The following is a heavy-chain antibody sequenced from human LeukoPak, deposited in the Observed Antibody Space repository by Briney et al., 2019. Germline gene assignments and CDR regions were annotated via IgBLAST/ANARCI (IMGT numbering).Heavy chain of an antibody. D-gene: IGHD3-22*01. V-gene: IGHV4-61*02. CDR1: GGSISSGSNY. CDR3: AREGAPNYYDSSGSGSY. CDR2: IYTSGST. Sequence: SETLSLTCTVSGGSISSGSNYWSWIRQPAGKGLEWIGRIYTSGSTNYNPSLKSRVTISVDTSKNQFSLKLSSVPAADTAVYYCAREGAPNYYDSSGSGSYWGQGTLVTVSS. J-gene: IGHJ4*02.